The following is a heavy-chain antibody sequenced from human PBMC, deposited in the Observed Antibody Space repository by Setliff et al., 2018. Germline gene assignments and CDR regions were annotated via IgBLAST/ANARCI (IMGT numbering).Heavy chain of an antibody. CDR3: ARTDDYYNFYAY. CDR1: GGSFSGYY. Sequence: SETLSLTCAVYGGSFSGYYWSWIRQPPGKGLEWIGEINHSGSTNYNPSLKSRVTISVDTSKNQFSLKLSSVTAADTAVYYCARTDDYYNFYAYWGQGTLVTVSS. CDR2: INHSGST. V-gene: IGHV4-34*01. D-gene: IGHD3-3*01. J-gene: IGHJ4*02.